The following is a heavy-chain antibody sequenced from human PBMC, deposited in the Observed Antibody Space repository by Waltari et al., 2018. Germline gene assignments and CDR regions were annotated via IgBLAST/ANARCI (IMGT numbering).Heavy chain of an antibody. CDR1: GGSISSHY. J-gene: IGHJ4*02. V-gene: IGHV4-59*08. Sequence: QVQLQESGPGLVKPSETLSLTCTVSGGSISSHYWSWIRQPPGKGLEWIGSIYHSGSTYYNPSLKIRVTISVDTSKNQFSLKLSSVTAADTAVYYCARSMITFGGVTYYFDYWGQGTLVTVSS. D-gene: IGHD3-16*01. CDR2: IYHSGST. CDR3: ARSMITFGGVTYYFDY.